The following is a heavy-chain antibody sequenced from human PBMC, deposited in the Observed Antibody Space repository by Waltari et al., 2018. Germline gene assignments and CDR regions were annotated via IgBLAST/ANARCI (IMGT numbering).Heavy chain of an antibody. D-gene: IGHD6-19*01. V-gene: IGHV4-59*08. Sequence: QVQLQESGPGLVKSSETLSLTCTVSGVSVRGYFWHWIRQAPGKGPEWIGYIRHTGDTKQNPSLKSRVTMSVDTSRNDFSLRLSSVTAADTAVYYCALWESGWRAFRFWGQGTLGTVSS. CDR1: GVSVRGYF. J-gene: IGHJ4*03. CDR3: ALWESGWRAFRF. CDR2: IRHTGDT.